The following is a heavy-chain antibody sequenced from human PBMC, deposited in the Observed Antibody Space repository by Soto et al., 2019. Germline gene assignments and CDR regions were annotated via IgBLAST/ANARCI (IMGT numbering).Heavy chain of an antibody. CDR2: IYSTGTT. V-gene: IGHV3-53*01. CDR1: GFTVGNNY. CDR3: ANDGRGSGRHYHSFGY. J-gene: IGHJ4*02. Sequence: EVQLVESGGGLIQPGGSLKLSCAASGFTVGNNYMSWVRQAPGKGLEWVALIYSTGTTKYADSVKGRFTGSRDNAKNTVNLQINSLSAEHTAVYYCANDGRGSGRHYHSFGYWGQGTLVTVSS. D-gene: IGHD3-10*01.